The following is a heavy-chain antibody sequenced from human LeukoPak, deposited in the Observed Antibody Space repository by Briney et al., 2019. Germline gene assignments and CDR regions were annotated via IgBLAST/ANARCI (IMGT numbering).Heavy chain of an antibody. J-gene: IGHJ5*02. CDR3: ANLQGDSSSYHLDEA. CDR1: GGTFSSYA. CDR2: IIPIFGTA. D-gene: IGHD6-13*01. Sequence: ASVKVSCKASGGTFSSYAISWVRQAPGQGLEWMGGIIPIFGTANYAQKFQGRVTITADKSTSTAYMELSSLRSEDTAVYYCANLQGDSSSYHLDEAWGQETLVTVSS. V-gene: IGHV1-69*06.